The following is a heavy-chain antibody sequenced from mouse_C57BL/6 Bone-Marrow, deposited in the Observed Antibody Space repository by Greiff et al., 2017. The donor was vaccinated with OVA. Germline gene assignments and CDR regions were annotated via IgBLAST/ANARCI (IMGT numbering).Heavy chain of an antibody. D-gene: IGHD6-5*01. CDR1: GFTFSSYT. J-gene: IGHJ3*01. V-gene: IGHV5-9*01. CDR2: ISGGGGNT. Sequence: EVKLVESGGGLVKPGGSLKLSCAASGFTFSSYTMSWVRQTPEKRLEWVATISGGGGNTYYPDSVKGRFPISRDNAKNTLYLQMSSLRSEDTALYYCARRGAYTRAWFAYWGQGTLVTVSA. CDR3: ARRGAYTRAWFAY.